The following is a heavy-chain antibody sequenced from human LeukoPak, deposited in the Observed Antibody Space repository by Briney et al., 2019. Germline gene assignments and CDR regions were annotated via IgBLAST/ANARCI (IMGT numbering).Heavy chain of an antibody. CDR3: ARGGIAAAGTRDY. V-gene: IGHV3-21*01. CDR2: ISSSSSYI. D-gene: IGHD6-13*01. J-gene: IGHJ4*02. Sequence: SISSSSSYIYYADSVKGRFTISRDNAKNSLYLQMNSLRAEDTAVYYCARGGIAAAGTRDYWGQGTLVTVSS.